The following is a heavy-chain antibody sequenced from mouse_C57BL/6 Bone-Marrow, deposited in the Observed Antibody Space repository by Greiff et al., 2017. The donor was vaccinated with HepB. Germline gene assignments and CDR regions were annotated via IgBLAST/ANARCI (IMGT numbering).Heavy chain of an antibody. V-gene: IGHV7-1*01. J-gene: IGHJ3*01. CDR1: GFTFSDFY. CDR2: SRNKANDYTT. D-gene: IGHD1-1*01. CDR3: ARDEDGSYAY. Sequence: EVQGVESGGGLVQSGRSLRLSCATSGFTFSDFYMEWVRQAPGKGLEWIAASRNKANDYTTEYSASVKGRFIVSRDTSQSILYLQMNALRAEDTAIYYCARDEDGSYAYWGQGTLVTVSA.